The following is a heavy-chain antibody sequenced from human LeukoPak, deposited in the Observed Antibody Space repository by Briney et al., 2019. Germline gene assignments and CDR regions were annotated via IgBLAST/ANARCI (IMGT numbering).Heavy chain of an antibody. CDR1: GFTFSRYA. J-gene: IGHJ4*02. CDR2: ISYDGSKK. Sequence: GGSLRLSCAVFGFTFSRYAMHWVRQAPGKGLEWVAVISYDGSKKADSVKGRFTISRDNSKNTLYLQMTSLRAEDTAVYYCARDSSDYWGQGTLVTVSS. V-gene: IGHV3-30-3*01. CDR3: ARDSSDY.